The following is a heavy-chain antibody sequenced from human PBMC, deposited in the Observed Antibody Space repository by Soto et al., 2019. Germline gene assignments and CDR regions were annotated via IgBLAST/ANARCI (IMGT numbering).Heavy chain of an antibody. CDR3: ARGEVLHSSTDY. J-gene: IGHJ4*02. CDR1: GFTVSSNY. Sequence: EVQLVESGGGLAQPGGSLRLSCAAPGFTVSSNYMSWVRQAPGKGLEWVSVIYSGGSTYYADSVKGRFTISRHNSNNTLYLQMNSLRPEDTAVYYCARGEVLHSSTDYWGQGTLVTVSS. CDR2: IYSGGST. V-gene: IGHV3-53*04. D-gene: IGHD6-6*01.